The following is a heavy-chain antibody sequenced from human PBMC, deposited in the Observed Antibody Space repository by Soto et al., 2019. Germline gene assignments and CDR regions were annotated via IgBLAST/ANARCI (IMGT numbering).Heavy chain of an antibody. D-gene: IGHD6-13*01. CDR3: ARVLSKPLASEDSSSQNPYYYYGMDV. Sequence: QVQLVESGGGVVQPGRSLRLSCAASGFTFSSYGMHWVRQAPGKGLEWVAVIWYDGSNKYYADSVKGRFTISRDNSKNTLYLQMNSLRAEDTAVYYCARVLSKPLASEDSSSQNPYYYYGMDVWGQGTTVTVSS. CDR2: IWYDGSNK. V-gene: IGHV3-33*01. J-gene: IGHJ6*02. CDR1: GFTFSSYG.